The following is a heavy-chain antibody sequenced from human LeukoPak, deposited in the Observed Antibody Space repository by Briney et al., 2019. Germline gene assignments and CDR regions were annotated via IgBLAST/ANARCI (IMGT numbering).Heavy chain of an antibody. D-gene: IGHD4-17*01. CDR1: GGSISSYY. V-gene: IGHV4-59*12. CDR2: IYYSGST. Sequence: PSETLSLTCTVSGGSISSYYWSWIRQPPGKGLEWIGYIYYSGSTNYNPSLKSRVTISVDTSKNQFSLKLSSVTAADTAVYYCARGAVTTGDAFDIWGQGTMVTVSS. J-gene: IGHJ3*02. CDR3: ARGAVTTGDAFDI.